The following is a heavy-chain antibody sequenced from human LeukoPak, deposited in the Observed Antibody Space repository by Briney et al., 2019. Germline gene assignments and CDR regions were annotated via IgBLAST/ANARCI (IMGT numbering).Heavy chain of an antibody. Sequence: GASVKVSCKASGYTFTGYYMHWVRQAPGQGLEWMGWISAYNGNTNYAQKLQGRVTMTTDTSTSTAYMELRSLRSDDTAVYYCARDRYCSGGSCSREWFDPWGQGTLVTVSS. J-gene: IGHJ5*02. CDR3: ARDRYCSGGSCSREWFDP. CDR2: ISAYNGNT. V-gene: IGHV1-18*04. D-gene: IGHD2-15*01. CDR1: GYTFTGYY.